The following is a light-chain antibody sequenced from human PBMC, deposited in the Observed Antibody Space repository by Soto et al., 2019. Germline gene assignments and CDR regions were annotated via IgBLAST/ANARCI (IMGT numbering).Light chain of an antibody. CDR2: GAS. Sequence: EIVLTPSPGSLSLSPVQRATLSCRAIQSVSSSYLVWYQQKPGQAPRLLIYGASSRATGIPDRFSGSGSGTDFTLTISRLEPEDFAVYYCQLYGSSPPFTFGPGTKVDIK. J-gene: IGKJ3*01. CDR3: QLYGSSPPFT. V-gene: IGKV3-20*01. CDR1: QSVSSSY.